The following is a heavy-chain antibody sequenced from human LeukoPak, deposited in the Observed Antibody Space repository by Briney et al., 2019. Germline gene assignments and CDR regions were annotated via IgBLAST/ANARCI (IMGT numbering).Heavy chain of an antibody. D-gene: IGHD3-22*01. CDR1: GFTFSDYS. Sequence: PGGSLRLSCAASGFTFSDYSLNWVRQAPGKGLEWVSSISSSSSYINYADSVKGRFTISRDNAKNSLYLQLNSLRAEDTAVYYCARGSRISMIVGDMWGQGAMVTVSS. CDR3: ARGSRISMIVGDM. CDR2: ISSSSSYI. V-gene: IGHV3-21*01. J-gene: IGHJ3*01.